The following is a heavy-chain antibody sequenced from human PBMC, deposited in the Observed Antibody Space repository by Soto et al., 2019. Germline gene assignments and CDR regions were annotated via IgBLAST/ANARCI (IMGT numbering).Heavy chain of an antibody. J-gene: IGHJ4*02. CDR3: ARGYYYDSSGLSYFDN. V-gene: IGHV5-51*01. CDR1: GYTFSTYW. D-gene: IGHD3-22*01. Sequence: PGESLKISCKGSGYTFSTYWISWVRQMPVKVLEWMGIIYPGDSDTRYSPPFQGQVTISADKSITTAYLQWSSLKASDTAIYYCARGYYYDSSGLSYFDNWGQGTLVTVSS. CDR2: IYPGDSDT.